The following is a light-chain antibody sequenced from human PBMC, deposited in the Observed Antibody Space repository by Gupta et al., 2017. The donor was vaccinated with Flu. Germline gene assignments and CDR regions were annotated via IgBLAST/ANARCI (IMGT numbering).Light chain of an antibody. J-gene: IGKJ4*01. V-gene: IGKV1-16*01. Sequence: DIQMTQSASSLSASVGDRVTITCRASQDIGNCLDWFQQKPGQAPKSLIYTASNWHTGVPSSFSGSGSGTDFTLNISRLQPDDLATYYCKQDRNTPLTFGRGTKVEI. CDR3: KQDRNTPLT. CDR2: TAS. CDR1: QDIGNC.